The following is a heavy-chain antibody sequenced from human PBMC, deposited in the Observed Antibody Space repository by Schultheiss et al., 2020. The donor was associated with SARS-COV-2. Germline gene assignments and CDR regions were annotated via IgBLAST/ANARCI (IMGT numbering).Heavy chain of an antibody. CDR1: RGSFSAFY. V-gene: IGHV4-34*01. J-gene: IGHJ4*02. Sequence: SQTLSLTCTFNRGSFSAFYWSWIRQTPGKGLEWIGEINHLGSTNYNPSLKSRVTISVDTSKNQFSLRLSSVTAADTAVYYCATTDYADFDYWGQGTLVTVSS. CDR3: ATTDYADFDY. CDR2: INHLGST. D-gene: IGHD3-16*01.